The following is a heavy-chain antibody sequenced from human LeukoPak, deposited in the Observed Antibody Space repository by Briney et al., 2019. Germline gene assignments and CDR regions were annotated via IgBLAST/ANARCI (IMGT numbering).Heavy chain of an antibody. Sequence: GGSLRLSCAASGFTVSSNYMSWVRQAPGKGLEWVSVIYSGGSTYYADSVKGRFTISRDNSKSTLYLQMNSLRAEDTAVYYCARVLRASIDYWGQGTLVTVSS. J-gene: IGHJ4*02. V-gene: IGHV3-53*01. CDR2: IYSGGST. CDR1: GFTVSSNY. CDR3: ARVLRASIDY. D-gene: IGHD1-26*01.